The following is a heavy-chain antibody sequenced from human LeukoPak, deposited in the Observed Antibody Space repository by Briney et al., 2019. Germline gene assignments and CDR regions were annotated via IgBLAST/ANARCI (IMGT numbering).Heavy chain of an antibody. D-gene: IGHD3-10*01. J-gene: IGHJ4*02. CDR2: IYYSGST. V-gene: IGHV4-39*01. Sequence: SETLSLTCTVSGGSISSSSYYWGWIRQPPGKGLEWIGSIYYSGSTYYNPSLKSRVTISVDTSKNQFSLKLSSVTAADTAVYYCARQRTGSYDYYFDYWGQGTLVTVSS. CDR3: ARQRTGSYDYYFDY. CDR1: GGSISSSSYY.